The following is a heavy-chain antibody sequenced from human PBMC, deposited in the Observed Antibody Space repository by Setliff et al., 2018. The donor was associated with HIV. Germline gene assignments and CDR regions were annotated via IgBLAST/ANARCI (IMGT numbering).Heavy chain of an antibody. CDR3: ARMDSSTWPDYYFYGMDV. D-gene: IGHD2-2*01. V-gene: IGHV4-61*05. J-gene: IGHJ6*02. CDR2: IHTSGRT. Sequence: PSETLSLTCTVSGGSISSSSYYWGWIRQPPGKGLEWIGHIHTSGRTTYNPSLKSRLTISVDKSKSQFSLKVRSVTAADTAVYYCARMDSSTWPDYYFYGMDVWGQGTTVTVSS. CDR1: GGSISSSSYY.